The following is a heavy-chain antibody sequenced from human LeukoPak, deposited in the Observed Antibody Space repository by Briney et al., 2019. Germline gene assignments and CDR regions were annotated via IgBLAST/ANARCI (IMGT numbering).Heavy chain of an antibody. J-gene: IGHJ4*02. V-gene: IGHV4-59*01. CDR2: IYYSGST. CDR3: ARDRDSGAEQGGFDY. D-gene: IGHD4-17*01. Sequence: SETLSLTCTVSGGSIGSYYWSWIRQPPGKGLEWIGYIYYSGSTNYNPSLKSRVTISVDTSKNQFSLKLSSVTAADTAVYYCARDRDSGAEQGGFDYWGQGTLVTVSS. CDR1: GGSIGSYY.